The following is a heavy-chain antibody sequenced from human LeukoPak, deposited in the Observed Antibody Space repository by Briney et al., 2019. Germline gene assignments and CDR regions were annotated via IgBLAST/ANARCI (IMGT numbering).Heavy chain of an antibody. D-gene: IGHD3-10*01. J-gene: IGHJ6*03. CDR2: IIPIFGTA. V-gene: IGHV1-69*06. CDR1: GYTFTGYY. Sequence: SVKVSCKASGYTFTGYYMHWVRQAPGQGLEWMGGIIPIFGTANYAQKFQGRVTITADKSTSTAYMELSSLRSEDTAVYYCARGAYGSGNYMDVWGKGTTVTVSS. CDR3: ARGAYGSGNYMDV.